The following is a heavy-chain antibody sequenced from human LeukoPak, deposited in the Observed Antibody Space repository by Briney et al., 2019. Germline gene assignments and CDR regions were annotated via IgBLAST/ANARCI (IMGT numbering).Heavy chain of an antibody. V-gene: IGHV4-31*03. J-gene: IGHJ4*02. D-gene: IGHD6-13*01. CDR2: ISYSGST. Sequence: PSETLPLTCTVSGGSVASYGYYWSWIRQHPGKGLEWIAYISYSGSTYYNPSLKSRLTISLDTSKNQFSLNLSSVTAADTAVYYCARASSSSWPYFDYWGQGTLVTVSS. CDR3: ARASSSSWPYFDY. CDR1: GGSVASYGYY.